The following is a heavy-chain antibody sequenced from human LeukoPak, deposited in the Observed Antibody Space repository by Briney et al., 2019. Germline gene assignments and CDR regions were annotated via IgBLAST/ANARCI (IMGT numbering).Heavy chain of an antibody. CDR2: INPHSGGT. J-gene: IGHJ5*02. Sequence: GASMKVSCKASGYTFTGYYMHWVRQAPGQGLEGMGWINPHSGGTNYVQKFQGRVTMTRDTSISAAYMELCRLISDDTAMYYCARDSLEWGYCSSSSCYVGFDPWGQGTLVTVSS. V-gene: IGHV1-2*02. D-gene: IGHD2-2*01. CDR1: GYTFTGYY. CDR3: ARDSLEWGYCSSSSCYVGFDP.